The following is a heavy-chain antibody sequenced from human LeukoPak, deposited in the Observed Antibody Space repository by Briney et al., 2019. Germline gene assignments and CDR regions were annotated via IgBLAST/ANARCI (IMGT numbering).Heavy chain of an antibody. CDR1: GGSIGGAGSY. V-gene: IGHV4-31*03. D-gene: IGHD6-19*01. CDR3: ARQRGYDSGGTGSFDS. Sequence: PSETLSLTCSVSGGSIGGAGSYWTWIRPHPGKDLDWIGSIYSTGSTSFNPSLRSRVSMSVDTSENQFSLRLSSVTAADRGVYFCARQRGYDSGGTGSFDSWGQGILVTVSS. J-gene: IGHJ4*02. CDR2: IYSTGST.